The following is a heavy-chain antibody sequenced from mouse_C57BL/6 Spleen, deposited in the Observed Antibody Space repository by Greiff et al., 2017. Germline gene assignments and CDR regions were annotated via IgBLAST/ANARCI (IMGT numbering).Heavy chain of an antibody. CDR1: GYTFTSYW. J-gene: IGHJ4*01. Sequence: VQLQQPGAELVMPGASVKLSCKASGYTFTSYWMHWVKQRPGQGLEWIGEIDPSDSYTNYNQKFKGKSTLTVDKSSSTAYMQLSSLTSEDSAVYYCARGDYSNYVYYAMDYWGQGTSVTVSS. V-gene: IGHV1-69*01. CDR3: ARGDYSNYVYYAMDY. D-gene: IGHD2-5*01. CDR2: IDPSDSYT.